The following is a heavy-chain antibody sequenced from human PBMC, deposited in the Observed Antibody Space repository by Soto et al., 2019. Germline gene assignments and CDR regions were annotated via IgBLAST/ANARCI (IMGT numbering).Heavy chain of an antibody. Sequence: SETLSLTCAVSGGSISSSNWWSWVRQPPGKGLEWIGEIYHSGSTNYNPSLKSRVTISVDKSKNQFSLKLSSVTAADTAVYYCARDGIVVVPAANDGGDYYYGIDVWGQGTTVTVSS. V-gene: IGHV4-4*02. CDR1: GGSISSSNW. CDR2: IYHSGST. D-gene: IGHD2-2*01. J-gene: IGHJ6*02. CDR3: ARDGIVVVPAANDGGDYYYGIDV.